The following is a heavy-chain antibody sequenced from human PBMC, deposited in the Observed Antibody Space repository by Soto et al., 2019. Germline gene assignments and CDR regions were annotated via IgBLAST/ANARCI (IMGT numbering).Heavy chain of an antibody. Sequence: QVHLVQSGAEVKKPGASVMISCKTSGYPFTTSGLHWLRQAPGQSLEWMGWVNPDIGDTKYSRKFHDGFTITADTAASTGYMELSRLRPEATALYDCARVSGNDTVFPLTKRGWWFDSWGQGTLVTVSS. CDR2: VNPDIGDT. V-gene: IGHV1-3*01. CDR1: GYPFTTSG. D-gene: IGHD2-15*01. J-gene: IGHJ5*01. CDR3: ARVSGNDTVFPLTKRGWWFDS.